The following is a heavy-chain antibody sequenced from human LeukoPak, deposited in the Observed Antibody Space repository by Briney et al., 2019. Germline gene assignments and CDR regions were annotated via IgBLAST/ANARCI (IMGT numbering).Heavy chain of an antibody. Sequence: SETLSLTCTVSGGSMRSSDYYWCWIRQPPGKGLEWIGSIFYRGSTYYNPSLKGRVTISVDTSKNQFFLKLSSVTAADTAVYYCARQNRHDSSGNYYDYWGQGTLVTVSS. J-gene: IGHJ4*02. CDR3: ARQNRHDSSGNYYDY. V-gene: IGHV4-39*01. CDR1: GGSMRSSDYY. CDR2: IFYRGST. D-gene: IGHD3-22*01.